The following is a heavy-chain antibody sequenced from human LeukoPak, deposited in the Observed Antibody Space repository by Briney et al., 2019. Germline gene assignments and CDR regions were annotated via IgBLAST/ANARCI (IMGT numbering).Heavy chain of an antibody. CDR1: GYSISSGHF. CDR2: IYGSGTT. Sequence: SETLFLTCTVSGYSISSGHFWSWIRQPPGKGLEWIGSIYGSGTTYYDPPLRSRVSISADTSKNHFSLELSSVTAADTAVYYCACVGGGSPYWGQGTLVTVSS. V-gene: IGHV4-38-2*02. D-gene: IGHD3-16*01. CDR3: ACVGGGSPY. J-gene: IGHJ4*02.